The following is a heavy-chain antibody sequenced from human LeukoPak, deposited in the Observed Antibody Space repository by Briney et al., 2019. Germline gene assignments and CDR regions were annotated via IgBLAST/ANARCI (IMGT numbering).Heavy chain of an antibody. CDR1: GFTFSSYT. D-gene: IGHD3-3*01. Sequence: SGGSLRLSCAASGFTFSSYTMHWVRQAPGKGLEWVAVISYDGSNKYYADSVKGRFTISRDISKNTLYLQMNSLRPEDTAVYYCARDRGVIFGAVSRSPVFDYWGQGNLVTVSS. CDR2: ISYDGSNK. CDR3: ARDRGVIFGAVSRSPVFDY. J-gene: IGHJ4*02. V-gene: IGHV3-30*01.